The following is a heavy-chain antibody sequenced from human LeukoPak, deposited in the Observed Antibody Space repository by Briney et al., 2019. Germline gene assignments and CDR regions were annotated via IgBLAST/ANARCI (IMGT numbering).Heavy chain of an antibody. Sequence: GESLRLSCAASGFTFTTYWLGWVRQAPGKGLEWVSFISTSSSYIHYADSVKGRFTISRDNAKNSLYLQMNSLRAEDTAVYYCAKDLSITMIVVVPNAFDIWGQGTMVTVSS. CDR3: AKDLSITMIVVVPNAFDI. V-gene: IGHV3-21*04. CDR1: GFTFTTYW. D-gene: IGHD3-22*01. J-gene: IGHJ3*02. CDR2: ISTSSSYI.